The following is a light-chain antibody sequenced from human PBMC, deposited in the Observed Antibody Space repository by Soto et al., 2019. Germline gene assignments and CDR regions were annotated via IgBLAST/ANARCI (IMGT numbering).Light chain of an antibody. CDR3: MQGTHWPYT. CDR1: QSLVYVNGDTY. J-gene: IGKJ2*01. Sequence: DVVMTQSPLSLPVTLGQPASISCRSSQSLVYVNGDTYLDWFQHRPGQSPRRLIYKVSNRDSGVPYRFSGSGSGPDFTLKISRVEAEDVCVYYCMQGTHWPYTFGQGTKLEIK. CDR2: KVS. V-gene: IGKV2-30*01.